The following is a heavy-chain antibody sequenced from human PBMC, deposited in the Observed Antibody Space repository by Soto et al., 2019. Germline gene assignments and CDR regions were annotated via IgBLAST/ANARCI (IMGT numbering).Heavy chain of an antibody. J-gene: IGHJ4*02. Sequence: QLQLQESGSGLVKPSQTLSLTCAVSGGSISSGGYSWSWIRQPPGKGLEWIGYIYHSGSTYYNPSLKSRVTISVDRSKNQFSLKLSSATASDTAVYYCARQNPSSGYDYWGQGTLVTVSS. D-gene: IGHD5-12*01. CDR2: IYHSGST. CDR1: GGSISSGGYS. CDR3: ARQNPSSGYDY. V-gene: IGHV4-30-2*01.